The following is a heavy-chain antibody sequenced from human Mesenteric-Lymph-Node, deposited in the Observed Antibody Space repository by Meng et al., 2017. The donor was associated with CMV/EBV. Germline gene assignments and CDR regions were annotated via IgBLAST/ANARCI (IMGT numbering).Heavy chain of an antibody. CDR3: ARDREGITIFGVATYYFDY. D-gene: IGHD3-3*01. CDR2: IYYSGST. CDR1: GGSISSYY. Sequence: SETLSLTCNVSGGSISSYYWSWIRPPPGKGLEWIGYIYYSGSTNYNPSLKSRVTISVDTSKNQFSLKLSSVTAADTAVYYCARDREGITIFGVATYYFDYWGQGTLVTVSS. V-gene: IGHV4-59*01. J-gene: IGHJ4*02.